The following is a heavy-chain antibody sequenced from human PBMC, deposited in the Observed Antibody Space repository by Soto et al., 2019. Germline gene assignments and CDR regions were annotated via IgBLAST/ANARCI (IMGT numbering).Heavy chain of an antibody. CDR3: ARDHNSNYAGPHFDH. D-gene: IGHD4-4*01. CDR2: ISSSSSDI. V-gene: IGHV3-21*01. J-gene: IGHJ4*02. CDR1: GFTFSSYS. Sequence: EVQLVESGGGLVKPGGSLRLSCAASGFTFSSYSMNWVRQAPGKGLEWVSSISSSSSDIYYADSVKGRFTIYRDTAKNSLYLQMNSLRAEDTAVYYCARDHNSNYAGPHFDHWGQGTLVTVSS.